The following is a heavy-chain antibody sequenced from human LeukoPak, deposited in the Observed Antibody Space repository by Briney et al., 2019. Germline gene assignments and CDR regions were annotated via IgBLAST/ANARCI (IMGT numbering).Heavy chain of an antibody. CDR1: GGSISSSSYY. V-gene: IGHV4-39*01. Sequence: PSETLSLTCTVSGGSISSSSYYWGWIRQPPGKGLEWIGSIYYSGSTYYNPSLKSRVTISVDTSKNQFSLKLSSVTAADTAVYYCAVIAAAGMRGWFDPWGQGTLVTVSS. CDR3: AVIAAAGMRGWFDP. CDR2: IYYSGST. D-gene: IGHD6-13*01. J-gene: IGHJ5*02.